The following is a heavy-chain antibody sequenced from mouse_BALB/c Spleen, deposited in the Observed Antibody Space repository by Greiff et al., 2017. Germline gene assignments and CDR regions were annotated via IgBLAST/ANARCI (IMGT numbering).Heavy chain of an antibody. V-gene: IGHV5-12-1*01. Sequence: EVKVEESGGGLVKPGGSLKLSCAASGFAFSSYDMSWVRQTPEKRLEWVAYISSGGGSTYYPDTVKGRLTISRDDAKNTLYLQMSSLKSEDTAMYYCARQGLRYYFDYWGQGTTLTVSS. CDR2: ISSGGGST. D-gene: IGHD3-3*01. CDR3: ARQGLRYYFDY. J-gene: IGHJ2*01. CDR1: GFAFSSYD.